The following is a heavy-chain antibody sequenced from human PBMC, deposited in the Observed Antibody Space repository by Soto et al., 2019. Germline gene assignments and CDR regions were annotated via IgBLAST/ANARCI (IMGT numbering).Heavy chain of an antibody. V-gene: IGHV3-74*01. Sequence: VQLVESGGGLVQPGGSLSLSCAASGFAFGSYWMHWVRQAPGKGLVWVSRISQDGAIATQADSVKGRFTISRDNAKNTLFLQMNSLRADDTAVYYCLRDQRHWNEFADQWCQGTLVTVSS. J-gene: IGHJ4*02. CDR2: ISQDGAIA. CDR3: LRDQRHWNEFADQ. D-gene: IGHD1-1*01. CDR1: GFAFGSYW.